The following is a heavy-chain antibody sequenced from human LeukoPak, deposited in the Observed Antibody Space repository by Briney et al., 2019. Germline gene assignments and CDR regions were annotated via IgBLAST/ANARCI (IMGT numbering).Heavy chain of an antibody. Sequence: GGSLRLSCVALEFEPTYFWMTWVRRAPGKGLEWVANINHDGSERFYLDSLRGRFTISRDNAKNPLYLQMNSLRAEDTAVYYCATFVGTVSGTYTVPGGLLVWGKGTTVSVSS. CDR1: EFEPTYFW. V-gene: IGHV3-7*01. D-gene: IGHD6-19*01. J-gene: IGHJ6*04. CDR2: INHDGSER. CDR3: ATFVGTVSGTYTVPGGLLV.